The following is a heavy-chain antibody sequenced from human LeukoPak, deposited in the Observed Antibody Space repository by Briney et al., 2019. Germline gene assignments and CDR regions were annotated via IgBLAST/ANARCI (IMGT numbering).Heavy chain of an antibody. V-gene: IGHV4-34*01. D-gene: IGHD1-1*01. CDR3: ARQRTLNWFDP. J-gene: IGHJ5*02. CDR2: INHSGST. CDR1: GGSFSGYY. Sequence: SETLSLTCAVYGGSFSGYYWSWIRQPPGKGLEWIGEINHSGSTNYNLSLKSRVTISVDTSKNQFSLKLSSVTAADTAVYYCARQRTLNWFDPWGQGTLVTVSS.